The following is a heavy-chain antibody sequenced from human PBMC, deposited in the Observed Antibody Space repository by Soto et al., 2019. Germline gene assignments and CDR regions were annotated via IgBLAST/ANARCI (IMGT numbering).Heavy chain of an antibody. J-gene: IGHJ4*02. Sequence: GLLRRCCAAAGFNCGGFGVHWVRQASGRGLEWVGRIRSKTNNYATEYAASVNGRFTFSRDDSQNTVYLQMDSLKTEDTATYFCTTPPRSNPWSQTTSPPDYSGQGTLVTVS. CDR3: TTPPRSNPWSQTTSPPDY. CDR2: IRSKTNNYAT. V-gene: IGHV3-73*01. CDR1: GFNCGGFG.